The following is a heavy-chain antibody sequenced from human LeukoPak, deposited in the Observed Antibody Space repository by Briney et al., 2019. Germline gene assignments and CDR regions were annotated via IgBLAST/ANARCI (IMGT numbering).Heavy chain of an antibody. CDR2: IFHSGST. V-gene: IGHV4-4*02. D-gene: IGHD6-13*01. CDR1: GGSISSSNW. J-gene: IGHJ5*02. Sequence: PSGTLSLTCAVSGGSISSSNWWSWVRQPPGKGLEWIGEIFHSGSTNYNPSLKSRVTISVDKSKNQFSLKLSSVTAADTAVYYCARGPYSSSWYGRGWFDPWGQGTLVTVSS. CDR3: ARGPYSSSWYGRGWFDP.